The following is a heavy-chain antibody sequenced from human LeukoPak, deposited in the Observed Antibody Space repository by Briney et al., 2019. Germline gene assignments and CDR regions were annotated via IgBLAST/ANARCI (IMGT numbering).Heavy chain of an antibody. CDR3: ARDRGGLDP. CDR1: GGTFGSYV. D-gene: IGHD4-23*01. V-gene: IGHV1-69*01. CDR2: ILPIFGTA. Sequence: SVRVSCKTSGGTFGSYVISWVRQAPGQGLDWMGGILPIFGTADYAQKFQGRVTITADESTNTAYMELKSLTSEDTAVYYCARDRGGLDPWGQGTLVTVSS. J-gene: IGHJ5*02.